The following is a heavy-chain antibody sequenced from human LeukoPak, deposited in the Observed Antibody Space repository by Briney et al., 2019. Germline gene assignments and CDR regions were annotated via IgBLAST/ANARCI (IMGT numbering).Heavy chain of an antibody. V-gene: IGHV4-4*07. D-gene: IGHD3-22*01. Sequence: PSETLSLTCTVSGGSISSYYWSWIRQPAGKGLEWIGRIYTSGSTNYNPSLKSRGTMSVDTSKNQFSLKLSSVTAADTAVYYCARDDYYYDSSGYYSNWGQGTLVTVSS. CDR1: GGSISSYY. CDR2: IYTSGST. CDR3: ARDDYYYDSSGYYSN. J-gene: IGHJ4*02.